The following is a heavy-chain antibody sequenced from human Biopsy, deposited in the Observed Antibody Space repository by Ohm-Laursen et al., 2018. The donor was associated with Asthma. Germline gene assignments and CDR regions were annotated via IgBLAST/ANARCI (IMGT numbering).Heavy chain of an antibody. D-gene: IGHD3-3*01. Sequence: TLSLTCTVSGGSISSSSYYWTWVRQRPGKGLEWIGNIYHRGNTKYNPSLKSRLSFSVDTSKNQFSLKLSSVTAADTAIYFCARDYYDFWNRSVYTYFGMDVWGRGTTVVVSS. CDR3: ARDYYDFWNRSVYTYFGMDV. CDR2: IYHRGNT. V-gene: IGHV4-31*03. J-gene: IGHJ6*02. CDR1: GGSISSSSYY.